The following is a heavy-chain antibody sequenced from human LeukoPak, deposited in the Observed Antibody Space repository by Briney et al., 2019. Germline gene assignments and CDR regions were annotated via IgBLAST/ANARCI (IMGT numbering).Heavy chain of an antibody. CDR3: ARGPLNSGSYTYYYYYMDV. D-gene: IGHD1-26*01. Sequence: PGTPSLTRTVPGVPIRSYYWSWIPPPPGKGVEWSGYFYYCGSTNYNPSPKSRVSISVNTSKNQFSLKLSSVTAADAAVYYCARGPLNSGSYTYYYYYMDVWGKGTTVTVSS. V-gene: IGHV4-59*01. CDR2: FYYCGST. J-gene: IGHJ6*03. CDR1: GVPIRSYY.